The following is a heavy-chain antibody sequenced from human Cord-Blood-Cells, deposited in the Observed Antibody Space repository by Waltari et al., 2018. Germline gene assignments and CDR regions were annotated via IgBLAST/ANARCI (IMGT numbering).Heavy chain of an antibody. CDR2: INSAGSST. CDR1: GFTFSSYW. CDR3: ARGRWNDLFDY. J-gene: IGHJ4*02. D-gene: IGHD1-1*01. V-gene: IGHV3-74*01. Sequence: EVQLVESGGGLVQPGGSLRLSCAASGFTFSSYWMHWVRQAPGKGLVWGSSINSAGSSTSYADSVKGRFTISRDNAKNTLYLQMNSLRAEDTAVYYCARGRWNDLFDYWGQGTLVTVSS.